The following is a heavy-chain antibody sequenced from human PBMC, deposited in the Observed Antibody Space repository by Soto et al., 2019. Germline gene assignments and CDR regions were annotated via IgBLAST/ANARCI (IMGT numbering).Heavy chain of an antibody. D-gene: IGHD6-25*01. Sequence: EVQLVESGGGVVQPGGSLRLSCAASGFTFIGYWMHWVRQGPGKGLVWVARINNDGIDTTYADSVKGRFTISRDNTKNMVYLEMNSLRADDTAVYYCARDGSMVQERWFDPWGQGTLVTVSS. CDR2: INNDGIDT. V-gene: IGHV3-74*03. J-gene: IGHJ5*02. CDR3: ARDGSMVQERWFDP. CDR1: GFTFIGYW.